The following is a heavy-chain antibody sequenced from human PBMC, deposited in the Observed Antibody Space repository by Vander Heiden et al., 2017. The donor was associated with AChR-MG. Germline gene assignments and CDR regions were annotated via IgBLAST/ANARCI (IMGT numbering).Heavy chain of an antibody. V-gene: IGHV2-70*04. CDR3: SGGPYWYSD. CDR1: GFSLSTSGMR. CDR2: IDWDEKK. J-gene: IGHJ2*01. Sequence: QVTLKESGPALVNPTQTLTLTCTFSGFSLSTSGMRVSWIRQPPGKALEWLARIDWDEKKVYSTSLKTRLTISKDTSKNQVVLTMTNMDPVDTATYYFSGGPYWYSDWGRGTLVTLSS. D-gene: IGHD2-8*02.